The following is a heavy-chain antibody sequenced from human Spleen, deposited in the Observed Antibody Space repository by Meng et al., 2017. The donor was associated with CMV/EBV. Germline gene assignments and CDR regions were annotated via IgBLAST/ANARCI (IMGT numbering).Heavy chain of an antibody. J-gene: IGHJ4*02. CDR2: ISWNSGII. V-gene: IGHV3-9*01. CDR1: GFTFDDYA. D-gene: IGHD2-2*01. Sequence: GGSLRLSCAASGFTFDDYAMHWVRQAPGKGLELVSGISWNSGIIAYAASVKGRFTISRDNAKNSLYLQMNSLRAEDTALYYCAKDITPSVCSSITCTGCFDYWGQGTLVTVSS. CDR3: AKDITPSVCSSITCTGCFDY.